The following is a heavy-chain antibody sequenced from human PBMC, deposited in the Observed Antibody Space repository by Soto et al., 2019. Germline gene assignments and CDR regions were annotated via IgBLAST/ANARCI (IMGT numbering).Heavy chain of an antibody. Sequence: SETLSLTCTVSGGSISSGDYYWSWIRQPPGKGLEWIGYIYYSGSTYYNPSLKSRVTISVDTSKNQFSLKLSSGTAADTAVYYCARALGTYGSGSYYIGWFDPWGQGTLVTVSS. CDR1: GGSISSGDYY. J-gene: IGHJ5*02. CDR3: ARALGTYGSGSYYIGWFDP. D-gene: IGHD3-10*01. V-gene: IGHV4-30-4*01. CDR2: IYYSGST.